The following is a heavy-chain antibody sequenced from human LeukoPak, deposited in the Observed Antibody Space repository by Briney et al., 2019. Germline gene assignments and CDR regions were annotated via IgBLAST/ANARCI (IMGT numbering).Heavy chain of an antibody. J-gene: IGHJ4*02. CDR1: GYSFTDYW. Sequence: KLRESLKISCQASGYSFTDYWVGWVRQMPGKGLEWMGMFYLGDSDSRYSPSFQGQVTISADNSITTAYLQWSSLRASDTAMYYCARGPRGGNWNEALDYWGQGTLVTVSS. CDR2: FYLGDSDS. D-gene: IGHD1-1*01. V-gene: IGHV5-51*01. CDR3: ARGPRGGNWNEALDY.